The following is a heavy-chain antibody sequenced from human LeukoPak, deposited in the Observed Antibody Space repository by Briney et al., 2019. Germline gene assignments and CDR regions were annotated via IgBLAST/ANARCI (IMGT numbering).Heavy chain of an antibody. CDR1: GGSIGSSSYY. Sequence: SETLSLTCTVSGGSIGSSSYYWGWIRQPPGKGLEWIGSIYYSGSTYYNPSLKSRVTISVDTSKNQFSLKLSSVTAADTAVYYCARSYGGYFDYWGQGTLVTVSS. CDR2: IYYSGST. J-gene: IGHJ4*02. CDR3: ARSYGGYFDY. V-gene: IGHV4-39*01. D-gene: IGHD4-23*01.